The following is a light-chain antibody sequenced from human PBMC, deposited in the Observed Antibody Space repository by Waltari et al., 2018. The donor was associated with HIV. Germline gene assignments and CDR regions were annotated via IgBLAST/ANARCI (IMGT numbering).Light chain of an antibody. J-gene: IGKJ2*03. CDR3: QQYQSFPYS. V-gene: IGKV1-8*01. CDR1: QDISSY. Sequence: AIRMTQSPSSFSASTGDRVTITCRASQDISSYLAWYQQKPGKAPKLLIFGASTLQSGFPSRFIGRGSGTDFTLTITYLQSDDFATYYCQQYQSFPYSFCQGTKLAI. CDR2: GAS.